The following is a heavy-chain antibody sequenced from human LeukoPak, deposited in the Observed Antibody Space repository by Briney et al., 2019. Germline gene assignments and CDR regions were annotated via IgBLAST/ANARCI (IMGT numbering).Heavy chain of an antibody. CDR3: AKHSPWFDP. J-gene: IGHJ5*02. CDR2: IYYSGST. CDR1: GGSISPSY. Sequence: SETLSLTCTVSGGSISPSYWSWLRQPPGKGLERIGYIYYSGSTNYNPSLASRVTMSVDTSKNQFSLKLTSVTAADTAVYYCAKHSPWFDPWGQGTLVTVSS. V-gene: IGHV4-59*08.